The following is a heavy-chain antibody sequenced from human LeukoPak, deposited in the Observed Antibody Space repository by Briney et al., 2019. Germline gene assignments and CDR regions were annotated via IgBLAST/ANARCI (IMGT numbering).Heavy chain of an antibody. J-gene: IGHJ5*02. CDR2: INPNSGCT. CDR1: GYTFTGYY. D-gene: IGHD1-7*01. CDR3: ASAGFWSGTTRRNGFDL. V-gene: IGHV1-2*02. Sequence: ASVKVSCKASGYTFTGYYMHWVRQAPGQGLEWLGWINPNSGCTNYAQKFQGRVTMTRDTSISTAYMELSRLRSDDTAVYYCASAGFWSGTTRRNGFDLWGQGTLVTVSS.